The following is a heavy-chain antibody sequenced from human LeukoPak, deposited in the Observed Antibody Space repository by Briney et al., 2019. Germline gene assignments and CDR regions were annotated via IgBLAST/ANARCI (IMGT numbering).Heavy chain of an antibody. CDR3: ARATRNGYDY. CDR2: ISHDSETI. D-gene: IGHD5-24*01. J-gene: IGHJ4*02. V-gene: IGHV3-48*04. CDR1: GFTFRIYG. Sequence: GGSLRLSCAASGFTFRIYGMNWVRQAPGKGPEWVSYISHDSETIYYADSVKGRFTMSRDNAKSSLYLQVSSLRADDTAVYYCARATRNGYDYWGQGTLVTVSS.